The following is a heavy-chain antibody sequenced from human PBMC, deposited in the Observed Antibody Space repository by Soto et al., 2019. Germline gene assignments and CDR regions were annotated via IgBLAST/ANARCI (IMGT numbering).Heavy chain of an antibody. CDR3: ARDNTVTKYYYYYGMDA. CDR1: GGTFSSYT. J-gene: IGHJ6*02. CDR2: IIRILGIA. Sequence: QVQLVQSGAEVKKPGSSVKVSCKASGGTFSSYTISWVRQAPGQGLEWMGRIIRILGIANYAQKFQGRVTITADKSTSTAYMELSSLRSEDTAVYYCARDNTVTKYYYYYGMDAWGQGTTVTVSS. V-gene: IGHV1-69*08. D-gene: IGHD4-17*01.